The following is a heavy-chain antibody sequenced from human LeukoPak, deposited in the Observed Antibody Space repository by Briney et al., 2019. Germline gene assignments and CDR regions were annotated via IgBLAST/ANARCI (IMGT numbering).Heavy chain of an antibody. V-gene: IGHV1-18*01. Sequence: ASVKVSCKASGYTFTSYGISWVRQAPGQGLEWMGWISAYNGNTNYAQKLQGRVTMTTDTSTSTAYMELRSLRSDDTAVYYCARARSGTMVRGVINSLDYWGQGTLVTVSS. CDR2: ISAYNGNT. CDR1: GYTFTSYG. D-gene: IGHD3-10*01. J-gene: IGHJ4*02. CDR3: ARARSGTMVRGVINSLDY.